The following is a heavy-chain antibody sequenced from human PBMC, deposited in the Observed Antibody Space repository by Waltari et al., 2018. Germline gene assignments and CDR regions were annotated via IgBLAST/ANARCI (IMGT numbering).Heavy chain of an antibody. D-gene: IGHD4-4*01. CDR3: AADDFYSNYVRWFDP. CDR2: ITVSGNGT. V-gene: IGHV3-23*04. Sequence: EVKLVESGGGLVQPGGTLRLPSTTSGFPLWTFAMHLAHHAPGKGLGWVSSITVSGNGTNSENAWKGRFTISRDNSKNTLYLKMNSLRAEDTAAYYCAADDFYSNYVRWFDPWGQGTLVTVSS. J-gene: IGHJ5*02. CDR1: GFPLWTFA.